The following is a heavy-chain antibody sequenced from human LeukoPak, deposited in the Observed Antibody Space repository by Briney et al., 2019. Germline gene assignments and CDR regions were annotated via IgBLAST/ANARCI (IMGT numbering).Heavy chain of an antibody. J-gene: IGHJ5*02. CDR1: GGSISSYY. CDR2: IYYSGST. D-gene: IGHD4-23*01. Sequence: SETLSLTCTVSGGSISSYYWSWIRQPPGKGLEWIGYIYYSGSTNYNPSLKSRVTISVDTSKNQFSLKLSSVTAADTAVYYCASRCGGNSDSCWFDPWGQGTLVTVSS. CDR3: ASRCGGNSDSCWFDP. V-gene: IGHV4-59*12.